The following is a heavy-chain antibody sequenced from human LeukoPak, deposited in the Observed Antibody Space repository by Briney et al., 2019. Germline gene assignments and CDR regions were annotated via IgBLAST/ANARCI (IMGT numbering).Heavy chain of an antibody. Sequence: GSLRLSCAASGFSFSSAWMNWVRQAPGKGLEWIGSIYDSGSTYYNPSLKSRVTISVDTSKNRFSLKLNSVTAADTAMYYCQSRFLEWLLDYWGQGTLVTVSS. CDR1: GFSFSSAW. CDR3: QSRFLEWLLDY. D-gene: IGHD3-3*01. V-gene: IGHV4-59*05. CDR2: IYDSGST. J-gene: IGHJ4*02.